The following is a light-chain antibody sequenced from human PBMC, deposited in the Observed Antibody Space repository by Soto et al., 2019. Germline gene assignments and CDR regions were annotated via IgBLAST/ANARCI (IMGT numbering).Light chain of an antibody. CDR3: QQSYRAVT. Sequence: IQLTQSPSSLSASVGDRVTITCRASQGISSYLAWYQQKPGKAPRLLIYAASHLQTGVPSRFRGTGSATHFTLTISSLQPEDFATYYCQQSYRAVTFGQGTRLEIK. CDR1: QGISSY. J-gene: IGKJ5*01. V-gene: IGKV1-39*01. CDR2: AAS.